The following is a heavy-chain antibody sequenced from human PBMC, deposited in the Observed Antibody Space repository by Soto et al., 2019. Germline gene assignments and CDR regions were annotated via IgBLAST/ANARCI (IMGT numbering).Heavy chain of an antibody. J-gene: IGHJ4*02. CDR1: GFSFSDYG. CDR2: IWYDGSVT. Sequence: QVQLVESGGGVVRPGTSLRLSCEGSGFSFSDYGMNWVRQAPGKGLEWVAVIWYDGSVTHYADSVKGRFTISRDISKNTLYLQINSLRVEDTAVYFCARGGKWELLLRLWGQGTLVTVSS. D-gene: IGHD1-26*01. V-gene: IGHV3-33*01. CDR3: ARGGKWELLLRL.